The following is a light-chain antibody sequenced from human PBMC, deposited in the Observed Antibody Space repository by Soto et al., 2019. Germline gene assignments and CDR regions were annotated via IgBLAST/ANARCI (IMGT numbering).Light chain of an antibody. Sequence: DIQRTQSPSSVSASVGDRVTITCRASQSISSWLAWYQQKPGKAPKLLIYDASSLESGVPSRFSGSGSGTEFTLTISSLQPDDFATYYCQQYNSLWTFGQGTKVDIK. CDR3: QQYNSLWT. CDR2: DAS. V-gene: IGKV1-5*01. CDR1: QSISSW. J-gene: IGKJ1*01.